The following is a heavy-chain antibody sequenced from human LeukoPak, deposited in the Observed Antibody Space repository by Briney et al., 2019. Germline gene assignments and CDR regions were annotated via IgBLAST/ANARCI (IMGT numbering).Heavy chain of an antibody. D-gene: IGHD3-3*01. CDR1: GASISSYY. Sequence: SETLSLTCTVSGASISSYYWGWIRQPPGKELEWIGYIYYSGSTRYNPSLKSRVTISVDTSKNQFSLKLSSVTAADTAVYYCARVGILRFPSNWFDPWGQGTLVTVSS. V-gene: IGHV4-59*01. J-gene: IGHJ5*02. CDR3: ARVGILRFPSNWFDP. CDR2: IYYSGST.